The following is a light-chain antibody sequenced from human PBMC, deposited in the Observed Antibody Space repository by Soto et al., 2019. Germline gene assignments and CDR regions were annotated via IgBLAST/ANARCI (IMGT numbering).Light chain of an antibody. CDR2: DAS. V-gene: IGKV3-20*01. CDR3: QQYGSSHLT. Sequence: EIVLTQSPDTLSLSPGERATLSCRASQSVRSNYLAWYQQKPGQAPRFLIYDASSRATGIPDRFSGSGSGTDFTITISRLEPEDFAVYYCQQYGSSHLTFGGGTKVEIK. J-gene: IGKJ4*01. CDR1: QSVRSNY.